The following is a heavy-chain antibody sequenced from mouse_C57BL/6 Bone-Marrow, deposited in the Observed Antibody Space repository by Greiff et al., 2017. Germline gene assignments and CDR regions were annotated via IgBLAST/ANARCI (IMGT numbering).Heavy chain of an antibody. D-gene: IGHD2-3*01. CDR1: GFTFSNYW. CDR2: IRLKSDNYAT. CDR3: TSLYDGYPHYFDY. J-gene: IGHJ2*01. V-gene: IGHV6-3*01. Sequence: GGSMKLSCVASGFTFSNYWMNWVRQSPEKGLEWVAQIRLKSDNYATHYAESVKGRFTISRDDSKSSVYLQMNNLRAEDTGIYYCTSLYDGYPHYFDYWGQGTTLTVAS.